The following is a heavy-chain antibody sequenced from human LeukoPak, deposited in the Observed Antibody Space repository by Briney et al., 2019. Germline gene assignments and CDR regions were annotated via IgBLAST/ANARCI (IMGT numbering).Heavy chain of an antibody. CDR2: INPSGGST. D-gene: IGHD3-10*01. CDR3: ARAMAAWFGELSFAFDI. CDR1: GYTFTGYY. J-gene: IGHJ3*02. V-gene: IGHV1-46*01. Sequence: GASVKVSCKASGYTFTGYYMHWVRQAPGQGLEWMGIINPSGGSTSYAQKFQGRVTMTRDTSTSTVYMELSSLRSEDTAVYYCARAMAAWFGELSFAFDIWGQGTMVTVSS.